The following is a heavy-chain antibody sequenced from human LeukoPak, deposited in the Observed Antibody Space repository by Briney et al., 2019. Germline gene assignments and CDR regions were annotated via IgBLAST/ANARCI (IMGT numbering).Heavy chain of an antibody. CDR2: ISGSGGST. D-gene: IGHD6-19*01. CDR1: GFTFSSYA. Sequence: GGSLRLSCAASGFTFSSYAMSWVRQAPEKGLEWVSAISGSGGSTYYADSVKGRFTISRDNSKNTLYLQMNSLRAEDTAVYYCAKVQQWLVQGYFDYWGQGTLVTVSS. J-gene: IGHJ4*02. V-gene: IGHV3-23*01. CDR3: AKVQQWLVQGYFDY.